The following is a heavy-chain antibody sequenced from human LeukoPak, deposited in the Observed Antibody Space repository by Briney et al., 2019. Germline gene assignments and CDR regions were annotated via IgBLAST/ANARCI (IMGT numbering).Heavy chain of an antibody. D-gene: IGHD3-10*01. Sequence: SETLSLTCTVFGGSISSYYWGWIRQPAGKGLEWIGRMYTSGSTNYNPSLKSRVTTSVDTSKNQFSLKLSSVTAADTAVYYCARDTGYYFGSGNYLYYFDYWGQGTLVTVSS. J-gene: IGHJ4*02. CDR2: MYTSGST. CDR3: ARDTGYYFGSGNYLYYFDY. CDR1: GGSISSYY. V-gene: IGHV4-4*07.